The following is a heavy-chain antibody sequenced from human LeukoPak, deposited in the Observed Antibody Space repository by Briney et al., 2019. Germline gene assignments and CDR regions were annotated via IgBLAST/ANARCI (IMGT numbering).Heavy chain of an antibody. CDR2: IIPIFGTA. CDR3: AGVGGPRIAAEGY. V-gene: IGHV1-69*05. CDR1: GGTFSSYA. J-gene: IGHJ4*02. D-gene: IGHD6-13*01. Sequence: GASVKVSCKASGGTFSSYAISWVRQAPGQGLEWMGGIIPIFGTANYAQKFQGRVTITTDESTSTAYMELSSLRSEDTAVYYCAGVGGPRIAAEGYWGQGTLVTVSS.